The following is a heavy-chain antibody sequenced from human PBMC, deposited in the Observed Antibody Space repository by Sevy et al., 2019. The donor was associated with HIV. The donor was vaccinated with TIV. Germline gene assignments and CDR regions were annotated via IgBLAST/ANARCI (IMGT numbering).Heavy chain of an antibody. J-gene: IGHJ4*02. CDR1: GFTFSSYW. CDR2: INSDGSST. CDR3: ARVGLGYDTSGVDY. Sequence: GGSLRLSCAASGFTFSSYWMHWVRQAPGKGLVWVSLINSDGSSTNDADSVKGRFTISRDNAKNTLYLQMNSLRAEDTAVYFCARVGLGYDTSGVDYWGQGTLVTVSS. D-gene: IGHD3-22*01. V-gene: IGHV3-74*01.